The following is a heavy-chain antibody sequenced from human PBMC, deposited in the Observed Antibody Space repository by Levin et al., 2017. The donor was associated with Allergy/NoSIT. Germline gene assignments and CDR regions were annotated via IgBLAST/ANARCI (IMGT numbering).Heavy chain of an antibody. J-gene: IGHJ6*03. D-gene: IGHD1-20*01. CDR1: GFTFSSYG. CDR3: ARRITGTTSLYYYYYYMDV. CDR2: IWYDGSNK. Sequence: GGSLRLSCAASGFTFSSYGMHWVRQAPGKGLEWVAVIWYDGSNKYYADSVKGRFTISRDNSKNTLYLQMNSLRAEDTAVYYCARRITGTTSLYYYYYYMDVWGKGTTVTVSS. V-gene: IGHV3-33*01.